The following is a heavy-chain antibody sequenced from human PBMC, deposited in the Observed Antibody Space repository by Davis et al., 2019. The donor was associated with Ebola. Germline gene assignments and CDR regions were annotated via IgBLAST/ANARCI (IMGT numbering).Heavy chain of an antibody. Sequence: SETLSLTCTVSSGSISSYYWSWIRQPPGKGLEWIGEIYHSGSTNYNPSLKSRVTISVNKSKNQFSLKLSSVTAADTAVYYCARRGGDIVVVTAASWGQGTLVTVSS. V-gene: IGHV4-59*12. J-gene: IGHJ5*02. CDR1: SGSISSYY. CDR2: IYHSGST. CDR3: ARRGGDIVVVTAAS. D-gene: IGHD2-2*01.